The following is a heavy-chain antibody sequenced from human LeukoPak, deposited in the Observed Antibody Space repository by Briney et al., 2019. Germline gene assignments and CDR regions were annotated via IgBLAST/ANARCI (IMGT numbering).Heavy chain of an antibody. CDR3: ARRIRGFYFDY. D-gene: IGHD1-26*01. CDR1: GGSISSSSYY. J-gene: IGHJ4*02. Sequence: SETLSLTCTVSGGSISSSSYYWGWIRQPPGKGLEWIGSIYHSGTTYHNPSLRSRVTISVDTSENQFSLRLTSVTAADTAVYHCARRIRGFYFDYWGQGTLVAVSS. V-gene: IGHV4-39*01. CDR2: IYHSGTT.